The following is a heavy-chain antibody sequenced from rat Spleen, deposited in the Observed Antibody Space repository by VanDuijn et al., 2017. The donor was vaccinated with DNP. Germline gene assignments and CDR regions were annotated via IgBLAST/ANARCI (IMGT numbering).Heavy chain of an antibody. CDR1: GFNFNTYD. J-gene: IGHJ3*01. CDR3: ARWDSTGITTGFAY. D-gene: IGHD1-9*01. Sequence: EVQLVQSGGGLVQPGGSMKLSCAASGFNFNTYDMAWVRLAPKKGLEWVANINYDGRNTNFRDSVKGRFTISRDNAKSTLYLQMNSLRSEDMATYYCARWDSTGITTGFAYWGQGTLVTVSS. V-gene: IGHV5-22*01. CDR2: INYDGRNT.